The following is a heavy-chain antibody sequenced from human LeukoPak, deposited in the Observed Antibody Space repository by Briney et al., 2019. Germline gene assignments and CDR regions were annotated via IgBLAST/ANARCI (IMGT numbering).Heavy chain of an antibody. V-gene: IGHV4-59*01. D-gene: IGHD3-9*01. CDR2: IYYSGST. J-gene: IGHJ3*02. CDR1: GGSSSSYY. Sequence: SETLSLTCTISGGSSSSYYWSWIRQPPGKGLEWMGYIYYSGSTNYNPSLKSRVTISVDTSKNQFSLKLSSVTAADTAVYYCARAPYDILTRLGAFDIWGQGTMVTVSS. CDR3: ARAPYDILTRLGAFDI.